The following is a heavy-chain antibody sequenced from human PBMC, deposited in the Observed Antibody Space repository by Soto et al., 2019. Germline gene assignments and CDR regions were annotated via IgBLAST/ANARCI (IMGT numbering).Heavy chain of an antibody. V-gene: IGHV3-23*01. Sequence: EVQLLESGGGLVQPGGSLRLSCAASGFTFSGYAMTWVRQAPGKGLEWASVIDGSGSTIYYADSVKGRFTISRDNSRNTLYLQMNSLRAEDTAVYYCANHISISGGWGQGTLVTVSS. CDR3: ANHISISGG. CDR2: IDGSGSTI. CDR1: GFTFSGYA. J-gene: IGHJ4*02. D-gene: IGHD3-3*01.